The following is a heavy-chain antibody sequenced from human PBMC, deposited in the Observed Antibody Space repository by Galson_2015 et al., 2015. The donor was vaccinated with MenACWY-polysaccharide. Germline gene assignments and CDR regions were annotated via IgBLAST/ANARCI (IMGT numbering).Heavy chain of an antibody. Sequence: SMRLSCAASGFTFSSYWMTWVRQAPGKGLEWEANIKKDGSEKYYVDSVKGRFTISRDNSKNSLYLQMHSLRAEDTAVYSCARGHYGMDVWVQWTAVTVSS. V-gene: IGHV3-7*01. J-gene: IGHJ6*02. CDR2: IKKDGSEK. CDR1: GFTFSSYW. CDR3: ARGHYGMDV.